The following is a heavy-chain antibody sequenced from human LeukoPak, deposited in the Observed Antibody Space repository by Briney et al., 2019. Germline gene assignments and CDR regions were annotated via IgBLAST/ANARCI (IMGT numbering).Heavy chain of an antibody. V-gene: IGHV1-69*04. CDR3: ARDLGRFGELLSYYGMDV. CDR2: IIPILGIA. J-gene: IGHJ6*02. Sequence: SVKVSCKASGGTFSSYAISWVRQAPGQGLEWMGRIIPILGIANYAQKFQGRVTITADKSTSTAYMELSSLRSEDTAVYYCARDLGRFGELLSYYGMDVWGQGTTVTVSS. D-gene: IGHD3-10*01. CDR1: GGTFSSYA.